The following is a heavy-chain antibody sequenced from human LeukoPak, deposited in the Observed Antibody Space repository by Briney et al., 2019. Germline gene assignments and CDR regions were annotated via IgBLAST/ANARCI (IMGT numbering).Heavy chain of an antibody. J-gene: IGHJ4*02. D-gene: IGHD2-2*02. V-gene: IGHV3-11*04. CDR2: ISSSGSTI. CDR1: GFTFSDYY. CDR3: ARRYCSSTSCYSVDDY. Sequence: GGSLRLSCAASGFTFSDYYMSWIRQAPGNGLDWVSYISSSGSTIYYADSVKGRFTISRDNAKNSLYLQMNSLRAEDTAVYYCARRYCSSTSCYSVDDYWGQGTLVTVSS.